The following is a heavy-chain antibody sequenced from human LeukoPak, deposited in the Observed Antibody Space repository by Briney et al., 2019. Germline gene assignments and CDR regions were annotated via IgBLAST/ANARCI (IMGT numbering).Heavy chain of an antibody. J-gene: IGHJ4*02. D-gene: IGHD3-10*01. V-gene: IGHV3-33*06. CDR1: GFTFSSYG. CDR2: IWYDGSNK. Sequence: GRSLRLSCAASGFTFSSYGMHWVRQAPGKGLEWVAVIWYDGSNKYYADSVKGRFTISRDNSKNTLYLQMNSLRAEDTAVYYCAKTSRPGSYTLLPLYWGQGTLVTVSS. CDR3: AKTSRPGSYTLLPLY.